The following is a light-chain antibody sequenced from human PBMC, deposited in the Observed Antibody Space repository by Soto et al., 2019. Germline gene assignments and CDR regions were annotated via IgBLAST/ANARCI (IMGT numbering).Light chain of an antibody. V-gene: IGLV2-14*01. Sequence: QSALTQPASVSGSPGQSITISCPGTSSDVGGYNYVSWYQQHPGQAPKLMIFEVSNRPSGVSDRFSGSKSGNTASLTIAGLQAEDEADYYCSAYTANSALGVFGTGTKVTVL. CDR1: SSDVGGYNY. J-gene: IGLJ1*01. CDR3: SAYTANSALGV. CDR2: EVS.